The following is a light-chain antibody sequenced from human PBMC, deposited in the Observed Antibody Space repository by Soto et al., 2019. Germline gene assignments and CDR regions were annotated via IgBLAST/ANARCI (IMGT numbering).Light chain of an antibody. Sequence: QSVLTQPPSVSGAPGQRVTISCTGSSSNIGAGYDVHWYQQLPGTAPKLLIYGNSNRPSGVPDRFSGSKSGTSASLAITGLQAEDEADYYCQSYDSSRSGWVFGTGTKLTVL. CDR2: GNS. V-gene: IGLV1-40*01. CDR1: SSNIGAGYD. J-gene: IGLJ1*01. CDR3: QSYDSSRSGWV.